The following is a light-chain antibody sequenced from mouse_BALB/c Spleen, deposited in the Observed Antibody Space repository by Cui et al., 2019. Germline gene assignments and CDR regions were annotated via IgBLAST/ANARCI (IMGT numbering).Light chain of an antibody. CDR1: TSVSY. CDR2: LTS. J-gene: IGKJ4*01. V-gene: IGKV4-68*01. CDR3: QQGSSNPRT. Sequence: QIVLTQSAELISASPGEKLTMTCSASTSVSYLYWYLQKPRSSPKPWIYLTSNLASGVPARFSGSGSGTYYSLTISSMEAEDAATYYCQQGSSNPRTFGSGTKLEIK.